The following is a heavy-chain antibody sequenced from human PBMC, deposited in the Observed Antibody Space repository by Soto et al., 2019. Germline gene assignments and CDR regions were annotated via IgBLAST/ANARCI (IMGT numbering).Heavy chain of an antibody. V-gene: IGHV3-23*01. CDR2: ISGSGGST. CDR3: VWSPSTYYDFWSGYSPFYY. D-gene: IGHD3-3*01. J-gene: IGHJ4*02. CDR1: GFTFSSYA. Sequence: PGGSLRLSCAASGFTFSSYAMSWVRQAPGKGLEWVSAISGSGGSTYYADSVKGRFTISRDNSKNTLYLQMNSLRAEDTAVYYCVWSPSTYYDFWSGYSPFYYWGRGTLVT.